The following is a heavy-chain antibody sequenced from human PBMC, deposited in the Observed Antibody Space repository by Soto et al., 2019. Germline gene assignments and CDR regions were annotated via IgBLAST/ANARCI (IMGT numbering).Heavy chain of an antibody. CDR1: GYTFTSYY. J-gene: IGHJ6*02. CDR2: INPSGGST. D-gene: IGHD3-10*01. V-gene: IGHV1-46*01. Sequence: ASVKVSCKASGYTFTSYYMHWVRQAPGQGLEWMGIINPSGGSTSYAQKFQGRVTMTRDTSTSTVYMELSSLRSEDTAVYYCARTYGSGSYLRSSVYYYGMDVWGQGTTVTVSS. CDR3: ARTYGSGSYLRSSVYYYGMDV.